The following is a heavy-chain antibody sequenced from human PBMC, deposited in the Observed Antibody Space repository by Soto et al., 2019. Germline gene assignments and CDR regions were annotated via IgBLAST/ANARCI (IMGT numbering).Heavy chain of an antibody. V-gene: IGHV1-18*01. CDR3: AWDIVVVPAATRMDV. CDR1: GYTFTSYC. J-gene: IGHJ6*04. D-gene: IGHD2-2*01. CDR2: ISAYNGNT. Sequence: GASVKVSCKASGYTFTSYCISCVRQAPRQGLEWMGWISAYNGNTNYAQKLQGRVTMTTDTSTSTAYMELRSLRSDDTAVYYCAWDIVVVPAATRMDVWGKGTAVTVSS.